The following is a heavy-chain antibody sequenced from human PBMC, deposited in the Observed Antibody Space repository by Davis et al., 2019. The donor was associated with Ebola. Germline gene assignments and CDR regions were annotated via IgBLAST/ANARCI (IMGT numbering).Heavy chain of an antibody. J-gene: IGHJ6*03. V-gene: IGHV4-61*09. D-gene: IGHD3-3*01. Sequence: SETLSLTCTVSGGSISSGSYYWSWIRQPAGKGLEWIGHMYTSGSTKYNPSLESRVTISLDTSKNQFSLRLNSVTAADTAVYYCARHRRDDFWSGLYYYYMDVWGKGTTVTVSS. CDR1: GGSISSGSYY. CDR3: ARHRRDDFWSGLYYYYMDV. CDR2: MYTSGST.